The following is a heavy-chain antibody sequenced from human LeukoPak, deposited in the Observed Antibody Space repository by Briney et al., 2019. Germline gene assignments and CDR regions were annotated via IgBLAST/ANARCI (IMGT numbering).Heavy chain of an antibody. D-gene: IGHD3-3*01. J-gene: IGHJ4*02. V-gene: IGHV1-3*01. Sequence: EASVTVSFKASGYTFTSYAMHWVRQAPGQRLEWMGWINAGNGNTKYSQKFQGRVTITADESTSTAYMELSSLRSEDTAVYYCARGSGYDFWSGSEAWGQGTLVTVSS. CDR1: GYTFTSYA. CDR3: ARGSGYDFWSGSEA. CDR2: INAGNGNT.